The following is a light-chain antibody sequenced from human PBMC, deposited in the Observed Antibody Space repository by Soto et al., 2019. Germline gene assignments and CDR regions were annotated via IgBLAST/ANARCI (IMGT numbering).Light chain of an antibody. CDR1: QSISSSF. Sequence: EVVLTQSPGTLSLSPGERATLSCRASQSISSSFLAWYQQKPGQAPRLLIYGASSRAPGIPDRFSGSGSGTDFTLTISRLEPEDFAVYYCQQYGSSPPLTFGGGTKVHI. CDR2: GAS. CDR3: QQYGSSPPLT. J-gene: IGKJ4*01. V-gene: IGKV3-20*01.